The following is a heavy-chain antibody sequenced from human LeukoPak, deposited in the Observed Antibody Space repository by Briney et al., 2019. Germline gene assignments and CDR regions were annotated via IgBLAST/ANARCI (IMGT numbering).Heavy chain of an antibody. Sequence: SEPLSLTCAVYGGSFSGYYWSWIRQPPGKGLEWIGEINHSGSTNYNPSLKSRVTISVDTSKNQFSLKLSSVTAADTAVYYCARGHAHYDFWSGYSYYMDVWGKGTTVTVSS. CDR1: GGSFSGYY. CDR2: INHSGST. CDR3: ARGHAHYDFWSGYSYYMDV. V-gene: IGHV4-34*01. J-gene: IGHJ6*03. D-gene: IGHD3-3*01.